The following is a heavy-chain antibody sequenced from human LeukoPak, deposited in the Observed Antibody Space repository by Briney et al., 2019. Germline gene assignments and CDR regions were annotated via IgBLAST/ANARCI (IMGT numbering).Heavy chain of an antibody. CDR2: IIPIFGPA. Sequence: ASVKVSCKASRGTLSSYAISWVRQAPGQGLEWMGGIIPIFGPANYAQKFQGRVTITTDDSTSTAYMELSSLRSEDTAVYYCARGMRGRDRYEWNYFDNWGQGTLVTVSS. V-gene: IGHV1-69*05. J-gene: IGHJ4*02. CDR1: RGTLSSYA. D-gene: IGHD5-24*01. CDR3: ARGMRGRDRYEWNYFDN.